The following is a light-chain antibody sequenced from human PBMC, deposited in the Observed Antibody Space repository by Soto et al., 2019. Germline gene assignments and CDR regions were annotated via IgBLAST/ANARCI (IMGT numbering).Light chain of an antibody. CDR2: DVS. Sequence: QSALTQPASVSGSPGQSIAISCTGSSSDVGGYSYVSWYQQHPGKAPKLMIYDVSNRPSGVSDRFSGSRSGNTASLTISGLQAEYEADYYCLSYTSSLTLVFGGGAKLTVL. CDR3: LSYTSSLTLV. V-gene: IGLV2-14*01. J-gene: IGLJ2*01. CDR1: SSDVGGYSY.